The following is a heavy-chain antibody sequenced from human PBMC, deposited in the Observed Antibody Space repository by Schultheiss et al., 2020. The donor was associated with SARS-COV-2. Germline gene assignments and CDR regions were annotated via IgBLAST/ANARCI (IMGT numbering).Heavy chain of an antibody. CDR1: GFTFSSYA. CDR3: AKSYNDFAGYYYGMDV. CDR2: ISMSGGST. V-gene: IGHV3-23*01. J-gene: IGHJ6*02. D-gene: IGHD3-3*01. Sequence: GGSLRLSCAASGFTFSSYAISWVRQAPGKGLEWVSAISMSGGSTYYTDSVKGRFTISRDNSRNILYLQMNSLRAEDTAIYYCAKSYNDFAGYYYGMDVWGQGTTVTVSS.